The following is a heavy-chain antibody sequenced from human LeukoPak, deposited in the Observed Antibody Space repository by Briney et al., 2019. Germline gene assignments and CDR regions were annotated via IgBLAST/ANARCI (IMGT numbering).Heavy chain of an antibody. CDR2: IIPIFGTA. V-gene: IGHV1-69*01. D-gene: IGHD5-12*01. Sequence: GASVKVSCKASVGTFSSYAISWVRQAPGQGLEWMGGIIPIFGTANYAQKLQGRVTITADESTSTAYMELSSLRSEDTAVYYCARVSASGGSSYENLRGMDVWGKGTTVTVSS. J-gene: IGHJ6*04. CDR1: VGTFSSYA. CDR3: ARVSASGGSSYENLRGMDV.